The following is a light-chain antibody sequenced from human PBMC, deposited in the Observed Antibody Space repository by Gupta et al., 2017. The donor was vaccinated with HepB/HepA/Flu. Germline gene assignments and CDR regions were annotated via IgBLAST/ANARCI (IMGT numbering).Light chain of an antibody. CDR3: SSYAGSNNVL. V-gene: IGLV2-8*01. J-gene: IGLJ2*01. CDR2: EVN. Sequence: QSPLPQPPSASGSPRSSVTISCTGTSSDVGGYNPVSWYQQHPGKAPRLMIYEVNKRPSGVPDRFSGSKSGNTASLTVSGLQAEDEAYYHCSSYAGSNNVLFGGGTKLTVL. CDR1: SSDVGGYNP.